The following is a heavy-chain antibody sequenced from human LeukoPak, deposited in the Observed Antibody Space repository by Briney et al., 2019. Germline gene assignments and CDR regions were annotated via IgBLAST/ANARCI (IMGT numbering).Heavy chain of an antibody. CDR2: ISGSGGST. D-gene: IGHD1-14*01. J-gene: IGHJ5*02. CDR3: AKDLSLSPTSP. Sequence: PGGSLRLSCAASGFTFSSYAMSWVRQAPGKGLEWVSAISGSGGSTYYADSAKGRFTIPRDNSKNTLYLQMNSLRAEDTAVYYCAKDLSLSPTSPWGQGTLVTVSS. CDR1: GFTFSSYA. V-gene: IGHV3-23*01.